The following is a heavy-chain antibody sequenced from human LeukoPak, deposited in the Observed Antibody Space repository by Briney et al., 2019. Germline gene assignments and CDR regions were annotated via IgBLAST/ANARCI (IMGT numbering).Heavy chain of an antibody. CDR3: AKDVCLITFGGVMLRYTFDY. CDR2: ISGSGGST. J-gene: IGHJ4*02. Sequence: GGSLRLSCAASGFTFSGYAMSWVRQAPGKGLEWVSAISGSGGSTYYADSVKGRFTISRDNSKNTLYLQMNSLRAEDTAVYYCAKDVCLITFGGVMLRYTFDYWGQGTLITVSS. V-gene: IGHV3-23*01. CDR1: GFTFSGYA. D-gene: IGHD3-16*01.